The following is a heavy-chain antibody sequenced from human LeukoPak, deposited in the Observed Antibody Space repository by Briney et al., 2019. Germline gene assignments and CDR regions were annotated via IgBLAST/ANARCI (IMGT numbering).Heavy chain of an antibody. Sequence: GGSLRLSCAASGFTFSGSAMHWVRQASGKGLEWVGRIRSKANSYATAYAASVKGRFTISRDDSKNTAYLQMNSLKTEDTAVYYCARDTNGHFDYWGQGTLVTVSS. D-gene: IGHD1-1*01. CDR2: IRSKANSYAT. CDR3: ARDTNGHFDY. V-gene: IGHV3-73*01. J-gene: IGHJ4*02. CDR1: GFTFSGSA.